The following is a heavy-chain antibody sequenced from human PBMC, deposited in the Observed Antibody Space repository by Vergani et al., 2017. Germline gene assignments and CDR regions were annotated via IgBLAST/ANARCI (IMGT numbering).Heavy chain of an antibody. CDR3: ARGMASVRDAFDI. CDR2: IRGSGGST. CDR1: GFTFSSYA. Sequence: EVQLLESGGGLVQPGGSLRLSCAASGFTFSSYAMSWVRQAPGKGLEWVSAIRGSGGSTYYADSVKGRFTISRDNSKNTLYLQMNSLRAEDTAVYYCARGMASVRDAFDIWGQGTMVTVSS. J-gene: IGHJ3*02. V-gene: IGHV3-23*01. D-gene: IGHD2-8*01.